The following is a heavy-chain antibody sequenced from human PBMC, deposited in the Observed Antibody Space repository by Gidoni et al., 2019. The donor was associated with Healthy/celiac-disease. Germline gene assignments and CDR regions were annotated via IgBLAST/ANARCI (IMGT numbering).Heavy chain of an antibody. J-gene: IGHJ4*02. CDR2: IIPIFGPA. CDR3: ARLAVAGTLRGYYFDY. D-gene: IGHD6-19*01. CDR1: GGTFSSYA. V-gene: IGHV1-69*01. Sequence: QVQLVQSGAEVKKPGSSVKVSCKAAGGTFSSYAISWVRQAPGQGLEWMGGIIPIFGPANYAQKFQGRVTITADESTSTAYMELSSLRSEDTAVYYCARLAVAGTLRGYYFDYWGQGTLVTVSS.